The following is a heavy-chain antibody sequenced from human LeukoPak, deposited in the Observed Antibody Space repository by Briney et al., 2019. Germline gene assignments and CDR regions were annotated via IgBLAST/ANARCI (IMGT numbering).Heavy chain of an antibody. CDR3: ARGLAHRQFDY. V-gene: IGHV3-64*01. D-gene: IGHD6-19*01. CDR1: GLTFSSYA. CDR2: ISSNGGST. J-gene: IGHJ4*02. Sequence: GGSLRLSCAASGLTFSSYAMHWVRQAPGKGLEYVSAISSNGGSTYYANSVKGRFTISRDNSKNMLYLQMGSLRAEDMAVYHCARGLAHRQFDYWGQGTLVTVSS.